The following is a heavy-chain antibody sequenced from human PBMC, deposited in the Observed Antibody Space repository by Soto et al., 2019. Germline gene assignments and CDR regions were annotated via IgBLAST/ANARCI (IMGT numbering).Heavy chain of an antibody. J-gene: IGHJ6*02. D-gene: IGHD2-2*01. CDR3: ARGGYCSSTSCSRGGYYYYGMDV. CDR1: GGTFSSYA. CDR2: IIPIFGTA. V-gene: IGHV1-69*13. Sequence: SVKVSCKASGGTFSSYAISWVRQAPGQGLEWMGGIIPIFGTANYAQKFQGRVTITADESTSTAYMELSSLRSEDTAVYYCARGGYCSSTSCSRGGYYYYGMDVWGQGTTVTVSS.